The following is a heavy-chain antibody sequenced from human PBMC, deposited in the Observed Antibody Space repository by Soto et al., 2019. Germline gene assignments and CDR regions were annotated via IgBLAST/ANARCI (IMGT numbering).Heavy chain of an antibody. CDR2: IYPGDSDT. Sequence: PGESLKISCKGSGYSFTSYWIGWVRQMPGKGLEWMGIIYPGDSDTRYSPSFQGQVTISADKSISTAYLQWSSLKASDTAMYYCARLGTVTTSYYYYGMDVWGQGTTVTVSS. CDR3: ARLGTVTTSYYYYGMDV. V-gene: IGHV5-51*01. D-gene: IGHD4-4*01. J-gene: IGHJ6*02. CDR1: GYSFTSYW.